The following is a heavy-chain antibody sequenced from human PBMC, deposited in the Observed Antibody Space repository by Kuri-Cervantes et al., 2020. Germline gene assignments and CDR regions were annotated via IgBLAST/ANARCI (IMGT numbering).Heavy chain of an antibody. CDR3: AREGAYCGGDCYSVDY. D-gene: IGHD2-21*02. CDR1: GFTFSSYS. V-gene: IGHV3-48*04. Sequence: GESLKISCAASGFTFSSYSMNWVRQAPGKGLEWVSYISSSSSTIYYADSVKGRFTISRDNAKNPLYLQMNSLRAEDTAVYYCAREGAYCGGDCYSVDYWGQGTLVTVSS. J-gene: IGHJ4*02. CDR2: ISSSSSTI.